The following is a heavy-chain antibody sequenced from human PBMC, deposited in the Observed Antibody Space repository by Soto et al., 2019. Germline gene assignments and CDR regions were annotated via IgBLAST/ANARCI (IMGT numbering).Heavy chain of an antibody. CDR1: GGSISSGGYY. J-gene: IGHJ6*02. CDR3: ARDLWFGEFPGYYYGMDV. CDR2: IHYSGST. V-gene: IGHV4-31*03. Sequence: SETLSLTCTVSGGSISSGGYYWSWIRQHPGKGLEWIGYIHYSGSTYYNPSLKSRVTISVDTSKNQFSLKLSSVTAADTAVYYCARDLWFGEFPGYYYGMDVWGQGTTVTVSS. D-gene: IGHD3-10*01.